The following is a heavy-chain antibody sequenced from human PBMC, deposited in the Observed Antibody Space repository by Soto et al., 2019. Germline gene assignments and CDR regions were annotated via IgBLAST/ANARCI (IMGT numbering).Heavy chain of an antibody. V-gene: IGHV3-21*01. D-gene: IGHD2-21*01. CDR3: AREGDGYTEALDY. Sequence: PGGSLRLSCAASGFTFSSYSMNWVRQAPGKGLEWVSSISSSSSYIYYADSVKGRFTISRDNAKNSLYLQMNSLRAEDTAVYYCAREGDGYTEALDYWGQGTLVTVSS. CDR1: GFTFSSYS. J-gene: IGHJ4*02. CDR2: ISSSSSYI.